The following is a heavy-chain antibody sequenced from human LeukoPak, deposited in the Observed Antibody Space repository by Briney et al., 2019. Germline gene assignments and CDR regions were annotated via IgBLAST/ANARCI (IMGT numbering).Heavy chain of an antibody. Sequence: PGGSLRLSCAASGFTFSSYAMGWVRQAPGKGLEWVSAISGSGGSTYYADSVKGRFTISRDNSKNTLYLQMNSLRAEDTAVYYCAKDGAWRCSGGSCYPPPTPFDYWGQGTLVTVSS. CDR2: ISGSGGST. V-gene: IGHV3-23*01. CDR1: GFTFSSYA. D-gene: IGHD2-15*01. J-gene: IGHJ4*02. CDR3: AKDGAWRCSGGSCYPPPTPFDY.